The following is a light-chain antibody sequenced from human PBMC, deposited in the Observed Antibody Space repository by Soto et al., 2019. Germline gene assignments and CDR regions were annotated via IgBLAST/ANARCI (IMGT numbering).Light chain of an antibody. CDR3: SSYTSSSTLV. CDR2: EVS. V-gene: IGLV2-18*02. CDR1: SSDVGSYNR. J-gene: IGLJ2*01. Sequence: QSALTQPPSVSGSPGQSVTISCTGTSSDVGSYNRVSWYQQPPGTAPKLMMFEVSNRPSGVPDRFSASKSGNTASLTISGLQAEDEADYYCSSYTSSSTLVFGGGTKLTVL.